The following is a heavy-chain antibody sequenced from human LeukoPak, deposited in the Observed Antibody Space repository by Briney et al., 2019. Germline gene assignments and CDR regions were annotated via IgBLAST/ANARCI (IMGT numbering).Heavy chain of an antibody. J-gene: IGHJ1*01. Sequence: PGGSLRLSCAASGFTFSSYWMSWVRQAPGKGLEWVANIKQDGSEKYYVDSVKGRFTISRDNAKNSLYLQMNSLRAEDTAVYYCARAMSYYYDSSVFQHWGQGTLVTVSS. D-gene: IGHD3-22*01. CDR2: IKQDGSEK. V-gene: IGHV3-7*01. CDR3: ARAMSYYYDSSVFQH. CDR1: GFTFSSYW.